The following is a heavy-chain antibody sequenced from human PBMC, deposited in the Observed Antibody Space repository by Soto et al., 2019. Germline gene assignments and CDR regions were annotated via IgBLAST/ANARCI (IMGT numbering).Heavy chain of an antibody. CDR1: GYTFTSYG. Sequence: QVQLVQSGAEVKKPVASVMVSCKASGYTFTSYGISWVRQAPGQGLEWMGWISAYNGNTNYAQKLQGRVTLTADTSTRTAYMELRSLRSDDTAVYDCARVDLPLWVGEFSDYWGQGTLVTVSS. CDR3: ARVDLPLWVGEFSDY. D-gene: IGHD3-10*01. CDR2: ISAYNGNT. J-gene: IGHJ4*02. V-gene: IGHV1-18*01.